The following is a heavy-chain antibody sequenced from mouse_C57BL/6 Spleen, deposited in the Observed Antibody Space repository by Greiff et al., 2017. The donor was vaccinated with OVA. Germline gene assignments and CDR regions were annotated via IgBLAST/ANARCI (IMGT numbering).Heavy chain of an antibody. CDR3: ARRGTGFPFDY. D-gene: IGHD4-1*01. J-gene: IGHJ2*01. V-gene: IGHV1-19*01. Sequence: VQLQQSGPVLVKPGASVKMSCKASGYTFTDYYMNWVKQSHGKSLEWIGVINPYNGGTSYNQKFKGKATLTVDKSSSTAYMELNSLTSEDSAVYYCARRGTGFPFDYWGQGTTLTVSS. CDR1: GYTFTDYY. CDR2: INPYNGGT.